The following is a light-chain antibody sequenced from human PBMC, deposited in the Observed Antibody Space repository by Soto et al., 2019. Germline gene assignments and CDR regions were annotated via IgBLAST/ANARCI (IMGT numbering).Light chain of an antibody. J-gene: IGKJ1*01. CDR1: QSISSW. CDR3: QQYNTYSWT. Sequence: DIQMTQSPSTLSASVGDRVTITYRASQSISSWLAWYQQKPGKAPNLLIYHASSLQSGVPSRFSGSGSGTEFTLTISSLQPDDFAIYYCQQYNTYSWTFGQGTKVEIK. V-gene: IGKV1-5*01. CDR2: HAS.